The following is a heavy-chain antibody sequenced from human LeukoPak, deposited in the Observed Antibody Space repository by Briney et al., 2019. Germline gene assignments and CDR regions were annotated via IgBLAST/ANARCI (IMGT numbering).Heavy chain of an antibody. V-gene: IGHV4-39*01. J-gene: IGHJ4*02. CDR3: ARLPEPITMIVAD. D-gene: IGHD3-22*01. Sequence: TASETLSLTCTVSGGSISSSSYYWGWIRQPPGKGLEWIGSIYYSGSTYYNPSLKSRVTISVDTSKNQFSLKLSSVTAADTAVYYCARLPEPITMIVADWGQGTLVTVSS. CDR1: GGSISSSSYY. CDR2: IYYSGST.